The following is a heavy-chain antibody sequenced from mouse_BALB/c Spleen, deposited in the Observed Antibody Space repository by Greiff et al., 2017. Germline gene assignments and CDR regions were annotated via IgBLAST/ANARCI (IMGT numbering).Heavy chain of an antibody. Sequence: VQLQQSGAELVKPGASVKLSCTASGFNIKDTYMHWVKQRPEQGLEWIGRIDPANGNTKYDPKFQGKATITADTSSSTAYIQVSSLSSEDSAVYFCARESITTAGFAYWGQGTLVTVSA. CDR1: GFNIKDTY. J-gene: IGHJ3*01. V-gene: IGHV14-3*02. D-gene: IGHD1-2*01. CDR3: ARESITTAGFAY. CDR2: IDPANGNT.